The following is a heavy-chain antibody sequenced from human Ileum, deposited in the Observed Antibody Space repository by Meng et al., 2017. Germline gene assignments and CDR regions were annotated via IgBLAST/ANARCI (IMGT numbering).Heavy chain of an antibody. CDR2: IKSRRSGGSI. V-gene: IGHV3-15*01. CDR3: TWTTTFGGVIGK. D-gene: IGHD3-16*02. CDR1: GFTFSDAW. J-gene: IGHJ4*02. Sequence: GGSLRLSCAASGFTFSDAWMSWVRQAPGKGLEWVGLIKSRRSGGSIDFAAPVKGRFTISRDDSKNTVYLQMSSLKTEDTAVYYCTWTTTFGGVIGKWGQGALVTVSS.